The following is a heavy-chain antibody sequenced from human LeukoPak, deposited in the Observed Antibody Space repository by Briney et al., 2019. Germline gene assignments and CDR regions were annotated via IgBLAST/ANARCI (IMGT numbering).Heavy chain of an antibody. V-gene: IGHV5-51*01. CDR1: GYTFTGDW. Sequence: GESLKISCKASGYTFTGDWIGWVRQMPGKGLEWMGIIYPGDSDTKYNAPFQGQVTISADKSISTAYLQWGSLKASDTATYYCARPVLYCSSTVCPPYMDVWGKGTTVTVSS. CDR3: ARPVLYCSSTVCPPYMDV. D-gene: IGHD2-2*01. CDR2: IYPGDSDT. J-gene: IGHJ6*03.